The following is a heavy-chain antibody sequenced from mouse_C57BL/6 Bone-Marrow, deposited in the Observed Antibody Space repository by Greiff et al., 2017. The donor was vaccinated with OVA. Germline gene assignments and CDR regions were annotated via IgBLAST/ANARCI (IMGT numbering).Heavy chain of an antibody. CDR1: GYTFTSYW. Sequence: VQLQQPGAELVRPGSSVKLSCKASGYTFTSYWMHWVKQRPIQGLEWIGNIDPSDSETHYNQKFKDKATLTVDKSSSTAYMQLSSLTSEDSAVYYCARDHSPYYFDYWGQGTTLTVSS. CDR3: ARDHSPYYFDY. V-gene: IGHV1-52*01. CDR2: IDPSDSET. J-gene: IGHJ2*01.